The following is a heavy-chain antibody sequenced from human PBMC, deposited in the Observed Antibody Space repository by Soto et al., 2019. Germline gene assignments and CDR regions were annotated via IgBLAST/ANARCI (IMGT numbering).Heavy chain of an antibody. Sequence: GGSLRLSCAASGFTFSDHYMSWIRQAPGKGLEWIGYSSNSGSFTRYADSVKGRFSISRDNAKNSLYLQINSLRGDDTAIYYCVRSGDNYNLLDYWGQGTPVTSPQ. CDR2: SSNSGSFT. J-gene: IGHJ4*02. CDR3: VRSGDNYNLLDY. V-gene: IGHV3-11*06. D-gene: IGHD1-1*01. CDR1: GFTFSDHY.